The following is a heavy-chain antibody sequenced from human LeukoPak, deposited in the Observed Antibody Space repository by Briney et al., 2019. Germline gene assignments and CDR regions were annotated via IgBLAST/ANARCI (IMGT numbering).Heavy chain of an antibody. J-gene: IGHJ3*02. D-gene: IGHD2-15*01. CDR2: ISGSGGTT. CDR3: AREYCSGGSCYSDAFDI. V-gene: IGHV3-23*01. Sequence: GGSLRLSCAASGFTFSNHGMNWVRQAPGKGLEWVSGISGSGGTTYSADSMKGRFTISRDNSKNTLYLQMISLRAEDTAVYYCAREYCSGGSCYSDAFDIWGQGTMVTVSS. CDR1: GFTFSNHG.